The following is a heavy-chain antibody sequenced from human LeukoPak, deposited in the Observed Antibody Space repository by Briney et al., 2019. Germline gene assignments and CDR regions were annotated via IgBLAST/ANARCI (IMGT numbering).Heavy chain of an antibody. Sequence: SETLSLTCTVSGGSISSYYWGWIRQPPGKGLEWIGSIYHSGSTYYNPSLKSRVTISVDTSKNQFSLKLSSVTAADTAVYYCARDTSEEYQLLYNWFDPWGQGTLVTVSS. CDR2: IYHSGST. CDR1: GGSISSYY. J-gene: IGHJ5*02. V-gene: IGHV4-38-2*02. CDR3: ARDTSEEYQLLYNWFDP. D-gene: IGHD2-2*02.